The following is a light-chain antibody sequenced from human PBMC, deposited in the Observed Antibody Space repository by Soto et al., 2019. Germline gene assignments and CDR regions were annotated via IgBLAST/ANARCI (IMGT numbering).Light chain of an antibody. CDR3: QRSGT. V-gene: IGKV1-5*01. CDR1: QSISSW. Sequence: DIQMTQSPSTLSASVGDRVTITCRASQSISSWLAWYQQKPGKAPKLLIYDASSLESGVPSRFSGSGSGTEFTLTISSLQPDDFATYYCQRSGTFGQGTKVEIK. J-gene: IGKJ1*01. CDR2: DAS.